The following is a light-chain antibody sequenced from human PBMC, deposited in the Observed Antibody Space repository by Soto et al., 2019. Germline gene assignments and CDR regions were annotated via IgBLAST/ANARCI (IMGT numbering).Light chain of an antibody. CDR1: SSDVGGYSY. J-gene: IGLJ1*01. CDR3: CSFTTGDTLYV. CDR2: EVS. Sequence: QSALTQPASVSGSPGQSITISCTGTSSDVGGYSYVSWFQQHPGKAPKVVIYEVSNRPSGVSNRFSGSKSGNTASLTISGLQAEDEADYYCCSFTTGDTLYVFGTGTKVTVL. V-gene: IGLV2-14*01.